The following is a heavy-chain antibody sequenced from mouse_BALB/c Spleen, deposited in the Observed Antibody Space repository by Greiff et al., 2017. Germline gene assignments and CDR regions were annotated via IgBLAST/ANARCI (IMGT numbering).Heavy chain of an antibody. Sequence: VQLQQSGAELAKPGASVKMSCKASGYTFASYWMHWVKQRPGQGLEWIGYINPSTGYTEYNQKFKDKATLTADKSSSTAYMQLSSLTSEDSAVYYCARSRDYGDYYAMDYWGQGTSVTVSS. J-gene: IGHJ4*01. CDR3: ARSRDYGDYYAMDY. CDR1: GYTFASYW. D-gene: IGHD2-4*01. CDR2: INPSTGYT. V-gene: IGHV1-7*01.